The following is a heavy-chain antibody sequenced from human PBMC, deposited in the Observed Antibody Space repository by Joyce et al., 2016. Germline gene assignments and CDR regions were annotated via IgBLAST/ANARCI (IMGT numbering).Heavy chain of an antibody. D-gene: IGHD2-15*01. CDR1: GFGFSRYA. Sequence: GFGFSRYAMHWVRQAPGKGLEWVALISYDGSNKYFADSVKGRFSISRDNSENTLFLQMNSLRVEDTAVYYCAKDHHHCSGGSCHRTYFDYWGQGTLVTVSS. J-gene: IGHJ4*02. CDR3: AKDHHHCSGGSCHRTYFDY. CDR2: ISYDGSNK. V-gene: IGHV3-30*18.